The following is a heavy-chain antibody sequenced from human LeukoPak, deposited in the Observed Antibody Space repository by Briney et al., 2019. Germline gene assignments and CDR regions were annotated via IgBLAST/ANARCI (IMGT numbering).Heavy chain of an antibody. Sequence: GRSLRLSCAASGFTFSSYGMHWVRQAPGKGLEWVAVIWYDGSKKYYADSVKGRLTISRDNPKNTLYLQMNSLRAEDTAVYYCARDMGPLGYCSGGSCYANAFDIWGQGTMVTVSS. CDR3: ARDMGPLGYCSGGSCYANAFDI. V-gene: IGHV3-33*01. CDR2: IWYDGSKK. CDR1: GFTFSSYG. D-gene: IGHD2-15*01. J-gene: IGHJ3*02.